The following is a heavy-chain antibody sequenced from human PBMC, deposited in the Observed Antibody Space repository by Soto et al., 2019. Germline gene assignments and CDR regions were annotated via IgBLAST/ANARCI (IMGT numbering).Heavy chain of an antibody. Sequence: QVQLVQSGAEVQKPGSSVKVSCKASGGTFSSYAISWVRQAPVQGLEWMGGIIPIFGTANYAQKFQGRVTTTADEATGTAYMERSSLRTEDTASYYCARGRGGRGYSYDTNYYYYYGMDVWGQGTTVTVSS. CDR2: IIPIFGTA. J-gene: IGHJ6*02. D-gene: IGHD5-18*01. CDR1: GGTFSSYA. CDR3: ARGRGGRGYSYDTNYYYYYGMDV. V-gene: IGHV1-69*01.